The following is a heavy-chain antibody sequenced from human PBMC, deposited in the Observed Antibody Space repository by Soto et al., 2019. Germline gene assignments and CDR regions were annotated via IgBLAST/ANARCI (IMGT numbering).Heavy chain of an antibody. CDR3: ARGWNTMVRGVIITIYYYGMDV. D-gene: IGHD3-10*01. CDR2: MNPNSGNT. Sequence: QVQLVQSGAEVKKPGASVKVSCKASGYTFTSYDINWVRQATGQGLEWMGWMNPNSGNTGYAQKFQGRVTMTRNTSISTAYMELSSLRSEDTAVYYCARGWNTMVRGVIITIYYYGMDVWGQGTTVTVSS. CDR1: GYTFTSYD. V-gene: IGHV1-8*01. J-gene: IGHJ6*02.